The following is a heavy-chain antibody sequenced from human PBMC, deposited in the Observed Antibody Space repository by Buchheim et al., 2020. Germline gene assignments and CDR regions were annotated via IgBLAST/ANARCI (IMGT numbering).Heavy chain of an antibody. CDR1: GITFSGDG. J-gene: IGHJ5*02. D-gene: IGHD3-10*01. CDR2: ISSSGTTI. Sequence: QLVESGGGLVQPGGSLRLSCVSSGITFSGDGMNWVRQAPGKGLEWLSYISSSGTTIYYADSVKGRFTISRDNAKDSLYLQMNSLRVEDTAVYYCARDYITYGSIDFGHWGQGTL. V-gene: IGHV3-48*03. CDR3: ARDYITYGSIDFGH.